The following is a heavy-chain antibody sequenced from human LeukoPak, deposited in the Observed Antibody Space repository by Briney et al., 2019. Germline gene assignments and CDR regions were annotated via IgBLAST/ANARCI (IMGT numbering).Heavy chain of an antibody. J-gene: IGHJ4*02. CDR3: ARDSAYGFDL. V-gene: IGHV3-74*01. D-gene: IGHD4-17*01. CDR1: GVTTFSRNW. CDR2: NNAERSRS. Sequence: GGSLRLSCAASGVTTFSRNWMHWVRPAPGEGLVWVSHNNAERSRSSYADSVKGRFTISRDNAKNTLYMQMNSLRAEDTAVYYCARDSAYGFDLWGQGALVTVSS.